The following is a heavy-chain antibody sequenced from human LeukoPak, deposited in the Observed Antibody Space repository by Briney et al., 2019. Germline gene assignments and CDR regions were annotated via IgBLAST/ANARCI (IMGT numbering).Heavy chain of an antibody. CDR3: ARGDGYNP. CDR1: GFTFSSYT. D-gene: IGHD5-12*01. CDR2: ISGSSSTI. Sequence: GGSLILSCAASGFTFSSYTMNWVRQAPGKGLEWVSYISGSSSTIYYADSVKGRFTISRDNAKNSLYLQVNSLRAEDTAVYYCARGDGYNPWGQGTLVTVSS. V-gene: IGHV3-48*04. J-gene: IGHJ4*02.